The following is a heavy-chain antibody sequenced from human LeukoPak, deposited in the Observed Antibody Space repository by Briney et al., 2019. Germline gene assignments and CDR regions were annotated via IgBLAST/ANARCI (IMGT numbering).Heavy chain of an antibody. V-gene: IGHV4-59*01. D-gene: IGHD6-13*01. CDR2: VYDSGST. Sequence: PSETLSLTCTVSGGSISSYYWSWIRQPPGKGLEWIGYVYDSGSTNYNPSLKSRVTISVDTSKNQFSLELSSVTAADTAVYYCARLGIAAALFDYWGHGTLVTVSS. J-gene: IGHJ4*01. CDR1: GGSISSYY. CDR3: ARLGIAAALFDY.